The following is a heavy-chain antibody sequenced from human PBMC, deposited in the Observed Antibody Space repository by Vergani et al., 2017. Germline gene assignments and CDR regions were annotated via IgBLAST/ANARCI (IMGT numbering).Heavy chain of an antibody. CDR2: ISSSSSYI. CDR3: ARSDFWSGYTPKYYYYYYMDV. CDR1: GFTFSSYS. V-gene: IGHV3-21*01. Sequence: VQMVESGGGLDTPGGSLRLSCAASGFTFSSYSMNWVRQAPGKGLEWVSSISSSSSYIYYADSVKGRFTISRDNAKNSLYLQMNSLRAEDTAVYYCARSDFWSGYTPKYYYYYYMDVWGKGTTVTVSS. D-gene: IGHD3-3*01. J-gene: IGHJ6*03.